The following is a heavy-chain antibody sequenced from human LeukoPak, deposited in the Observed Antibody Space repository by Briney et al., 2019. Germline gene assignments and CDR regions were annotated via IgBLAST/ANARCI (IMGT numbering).Heavy chain of an antibody. CDR3: ARVSAVAGDY. Sequence: PGGSLRLSCAAPGFTFSSYSMNWVRQAPGKGLEWVSSISSSSSYIYYADSVKGRFTISRDNAKNSLYLQMNSLRAEDTAVYYCARVSAVAGDYWGQGTLVTVSS. V-gene: IGHV3-21*01. J-gene: IGHJ4*02. D-gene: IGHD6-19*01. CDR2: ISSSSSYI. CDR1: GFTFSSYS.